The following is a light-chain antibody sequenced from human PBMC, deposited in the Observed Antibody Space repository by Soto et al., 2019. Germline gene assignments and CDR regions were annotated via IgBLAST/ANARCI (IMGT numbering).Light chain of an antibody. CDR3: SSYTSSSAPHVV. Sequence: QSALTQPASVSGSPGQSITISCTGTSSDVGGYYYVSWYQHHPGKAPKLIIYEVTNRPSGVSSRFSGSNSGNTASLLISGLQAEDEAEYYCSSYTSSSAPHVVFGGGTKLTVL. CDR1: SSDVGGYYY. V-gene: IGLV2-14*01. J-gene: IGLJ2*01. CDR2: EVT.